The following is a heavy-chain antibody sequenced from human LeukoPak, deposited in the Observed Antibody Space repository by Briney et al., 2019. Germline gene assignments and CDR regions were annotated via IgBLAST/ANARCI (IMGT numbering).Heavy chain of an antibody. D-gene: IGHD2-15*01. CDR2: INPNSDGT. Sequence: ASVKVSCKASGYIFTAYYIHWVRQAPGQGPEWMGWINPNSDGTKFAQKFQGRVTMTRDTSISTAYMELSRLRSDDTAVYYCAREPISGYYYYMDVWGKGTTVTVSS. V-gene: IGHV1-2*02. CDR1: GYIFTAYY. CDR3: AREPISGYYYYMDV. J-gene: IGHJ6*03.